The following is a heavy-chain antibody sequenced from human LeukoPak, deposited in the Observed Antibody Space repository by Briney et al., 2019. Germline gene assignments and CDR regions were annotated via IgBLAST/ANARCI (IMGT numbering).Heavy chain of an antibody. CDR1: GFTFSSYS. Sequence: GGSLRLSCAASGFTFSSYSMNWARQAPGKGLEWVSSISSSSSYIYYADSVKGRFTISRDNAKNSLYLQMNSLRAEDTALYYCAKARRRVVVTATFDYWGQGTLVTVSS. CDR2: ISSSSSYI. CDR3: AKARRRVVVTATFDY. D-gene: IGHD2-21*02. J-gene: IGHJ4*02. V-gene: IGHV3-21*04.